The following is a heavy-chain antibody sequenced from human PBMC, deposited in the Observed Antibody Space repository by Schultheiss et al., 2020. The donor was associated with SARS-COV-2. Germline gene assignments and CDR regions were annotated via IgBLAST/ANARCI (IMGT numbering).Heavy chain of an antibody. V-gene: IGHV3-73*01. D-gene: IGHD2-2*02. Sequence: GGSLRLSCAASGFTFSGSAMHWVRQASGKGLEWVGRIRSKANSYATAYAASVKGRFTISRDDSKNTAYLQMNSLKTEDTAVYYCAREGIIPTAIQLDYWGQGTLVTVSS. J-gene: IGHJ4*02. CDR3: AREGIIPTAIQLDY. CDR1: GFTFSGSA. CDR2: IRSKANSYAT.